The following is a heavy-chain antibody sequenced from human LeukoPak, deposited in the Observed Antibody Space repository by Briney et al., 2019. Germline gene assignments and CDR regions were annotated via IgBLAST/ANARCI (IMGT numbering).Heavy chain of an antibody. D-gene: IGHD3-3*02. V-gene: IGHV3-33*01. Sequence: GGSLRLSCAASGFTFSSYGMHWVRQAPGKGLEWVAVIWYDGSNKYYADSVKGRFTISRDNSKNTLYLQMNSLRAEDTAVYYCARDIFGVALDYYGMDVWDQGTTVTVSS. CDR3: ARDIFGVALDYYGMDV. J-gene: IGHJ6*02. CDR1: GFTFSSYG. CDR2: IWYDGSNK.